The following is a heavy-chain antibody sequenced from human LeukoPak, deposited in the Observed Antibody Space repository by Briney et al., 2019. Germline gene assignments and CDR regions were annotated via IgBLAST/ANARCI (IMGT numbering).Heavy chain of an antibody. D-gene: IGHD3-22*01. V-gene: IGHV1-2*02. CDR1: GYTFTNYG. Sequence: ASVKVSCKASGYTFTNYGISWVRQAPGQGLEWMGWINPNSGGTNYAQKFQGRVTMTRDTSISTAYMELSRLRSDDTAVYYCARRGGLYYYDSRLDYWGQGTLVTVSS. CDR3: ARRGGLYYYDSRLDY. CDR2: INPNSGGT. J-gene: IGHJ4*02.